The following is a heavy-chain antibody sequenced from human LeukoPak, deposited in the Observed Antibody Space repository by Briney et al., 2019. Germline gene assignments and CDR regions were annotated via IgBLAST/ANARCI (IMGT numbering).Heavy chain of an antibody. D-gene: IGHD1-1*01. CDR1: GGTFSSYA. CDR2: IIPIFGTA. V-gene: IGHV1-69*05. Sequence: ASVKVSCKASGGTFSSYAISWVRQAPGQGLEWMGGIIPIFGTANYAQKFQGRVTITTDESTSTAYMELSSLRSEDTAVYYCARVGTTGTKELAFDIWGQGTMVTVSS. CDR3: ARVGTTGTKELAFDI. J-gene: IGHJ3*02.